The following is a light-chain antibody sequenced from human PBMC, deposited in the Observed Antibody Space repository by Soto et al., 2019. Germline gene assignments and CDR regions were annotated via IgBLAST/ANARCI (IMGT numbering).Light chain of an antibody. CDR3: QEYIQWPPGM. CDR1: QFVSSR. V-gene: IGKV3-15*01. Sequence: DIVVTQSPATLSASPGERVTLSCRASQFVSSRLAWYQQRPGQVPRLLIYDTSTRAPGISARFSGSGSGTEFTLTSSSLQSEDFGVYYCQEYIQWPPGMFVPGTTVDIK. J-gene: IGKJ1*01. CDR2: DTS.